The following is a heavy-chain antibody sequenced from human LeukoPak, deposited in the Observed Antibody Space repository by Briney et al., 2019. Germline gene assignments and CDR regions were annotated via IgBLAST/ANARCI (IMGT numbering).Heavy chain of an antibody. CDR3: ARHCSGGNCLDF. CDR2: INIDGSNT. D-gene: IGHD2-15*01. CDR1: GFTFSSHW. J-gene: IGHJ4*02. V-gene: IGHV3-74*01. Sequence: GGSLRLSCAASGFTFSSHWMHWVRQAPGKGLVWVSLINIDGSNTRYADSVKGRFTISRDNAKNTLYLQMNSLRAEDTAVYFCARHCSGGNCLDFWGQGTLVTVSS.